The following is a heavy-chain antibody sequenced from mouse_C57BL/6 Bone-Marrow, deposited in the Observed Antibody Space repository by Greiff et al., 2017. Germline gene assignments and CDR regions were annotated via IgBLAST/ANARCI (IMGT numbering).Heavy chain of an antibody. Sequence: QVQLQQPGAELVMPGASVKLSCKASGYTFTSYWMHWVKQRPGKGLEWIGEIDPSDSYTNYNQKFKGKSTLTVDKSSSTAYMQLRSLTSEDSAVYYCARTGFDDWGKGTTLTVSS. CDR3: ARTGFDD. CDR2: IDPSDSYT. CDR1: GYTFTSYW. J-gene: IGHJ2*01. V-gene: IGHV1-69*01.